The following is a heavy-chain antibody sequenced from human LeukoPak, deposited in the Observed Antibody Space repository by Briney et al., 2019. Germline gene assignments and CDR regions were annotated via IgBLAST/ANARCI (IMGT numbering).Heavy chain of an antibody. Sequence: GGSLRLSCAASGFTFSSYWMSWVRQAPGKGLEWVANIKQDGSEKYYVDSVKGRFTISRDNAKNSLYLQMNSLRAEDTAVYYCAREDIVVVVAATGDYYYYYMDVRGKGTTVTVSS. CDR3: AREDIVVVVAATGDYYYYYMDV. CDR1: GFTFSSYW. CDR2: IKQDGSEK. D-gene: IGHD2-15*01. V-gene: IGHV3-7*01. J-gene: IGHJ6*03.